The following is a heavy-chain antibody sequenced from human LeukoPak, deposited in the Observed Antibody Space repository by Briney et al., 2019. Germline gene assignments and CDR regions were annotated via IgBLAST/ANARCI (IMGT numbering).Heavy chain of an antibody. V-gene: IGHV3-21*01. D-gene: IGHD4-23*01. CDR1: GFTFSSYS. CDR2: ISSSSSYI. Sequence: GGSLRLSCAASGFTFSSYSMNWVRQAPGKGLEWVSSISSSSSYIYYAGSVKGRFTISRDNAKNSLYLQMNSLRAEDTAVYYCAKPTPHYYYYYMDVWGKGTTVTVSS. CDR3: AKPTPHYYYYYMDV. J-gene: IGHJ6*03.